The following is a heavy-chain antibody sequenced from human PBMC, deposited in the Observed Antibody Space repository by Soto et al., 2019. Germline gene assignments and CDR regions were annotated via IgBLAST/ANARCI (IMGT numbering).Heavy chain of an antibody. CDR1: GFTFSSYW. V-gene: IGHV3-74*01. D-gene: IGHD3-10*01. Sequence: PGGSLRLSCAASGFTFSSYWIHWVRQAPGKGLVWVSRINGDGSNTNYADSVKGRFTISRDNAKNTLYLQMSSLRAEDTAVYYCARQGSPVAVNDYWGQGTLVTVSS. CDR2: INGDGSNT. CDR3: ARQGSPVAVNDY. J-gene: IGHJ4*02.